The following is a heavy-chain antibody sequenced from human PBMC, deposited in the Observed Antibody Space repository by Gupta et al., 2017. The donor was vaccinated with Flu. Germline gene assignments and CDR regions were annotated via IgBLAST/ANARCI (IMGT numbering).Heavy chain of an antibody. CDR2: IIPIFGTA. J-gene: IGHJ4*02. Sequence: QAPGQGLEWMGGIIPIFGTANYAQKFQGRVTITADESTSTAYMELSSLRSEDTAVYYCARSGKNDYGDPFDYWGQGTLVTVSS. D-gene: IGHD4-17*01. V-gene: IGHV1-69*01. CDR3: ARSGKNDYGDPFDY.